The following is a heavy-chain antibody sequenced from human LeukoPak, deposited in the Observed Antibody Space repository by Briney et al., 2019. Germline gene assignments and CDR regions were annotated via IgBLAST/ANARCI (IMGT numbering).Heavy chain of an antibody. CDR2: INHSGST. CDR3: ARTFVGNYYYYYYMDV. CDR1: GGSFSGYY. J-gene: IGHJ6*03. V-gene: IGHV4-34*01. D-gene: IGHD2-21*01. Sequence: SETLSLTCAVYGGSFSGYYWSWIRQPPGKGLEWIGEINHSGSTNYNPSLKSRVTISVDTSKNQFSLKLSSVTAADTAVHYCARTFVGNYYYYYYMDVWGKGTTVTVSS.